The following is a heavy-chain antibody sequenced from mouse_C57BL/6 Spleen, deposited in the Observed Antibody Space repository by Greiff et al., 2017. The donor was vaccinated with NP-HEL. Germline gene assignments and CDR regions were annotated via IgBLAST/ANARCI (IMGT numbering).Heavy chain of an antibody. CDR2: INPGSGGT. CDR1: GYAFTNYL. J-gene: IGHJ2*01. D-gene: IGHD2-3*01. CDR3: ARWYGYYYYFDY. V-gene: IGHV1-54*01. Sequence: VQLQQSGAELVRPGTSVKVSCKASGYAFTNYLIEWVKQRPGQGLEWIGVINPGSGGTNYNEKFKGKATLTADKSSSTAYMQLSSLTSEDSAVYFCARWYGYYYYFDYWGQGTTLTVSS.